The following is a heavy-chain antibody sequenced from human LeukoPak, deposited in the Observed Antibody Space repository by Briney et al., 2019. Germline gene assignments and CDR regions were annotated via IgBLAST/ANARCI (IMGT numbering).Heavy chain of an antibody. D-gene: IGHD2-2*01. CDR2: ISGSGGST. J-gene: IGHJ6*03. Sequence: GGSLRLSCAASGFTFSSYAMSWVRQAPGKGLEWVSAISGSGGSTYYADSVKGRFTISRDNSKNTLYLQMNSLRAEDTAVYYCAKDRNLGLGYCSSTSCYGYYMDVWGKGTTVTVSS. CDR1: GFTFSSYA. CDR3: AKDRNLGLGYCSSTSCYGYYMDV. V-gene: IGHV3-23*01.